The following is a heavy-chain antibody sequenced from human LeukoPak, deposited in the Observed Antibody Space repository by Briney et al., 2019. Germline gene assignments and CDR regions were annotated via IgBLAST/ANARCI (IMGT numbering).Heavy chain of an antibody. J-gene: IGHJ4*02. D-gene: IGHD6-13*01. Sequence: SETLSLTCSVSDGSIRSGSYYWGWIRQPPGKGLEWIGSIYYTGSTYYNPSLKSRVTISVDTSKNQFSLKLSSVTAADTAVYYCARHWGGYSSSWYGGVDWGQGTLVTVSS. CDR2: IYYTGST. V-gene: IGHV4-39*01. CDR1: DGSIRSGSYY. CDR3: ARHWGGYSSSWYGGVD.